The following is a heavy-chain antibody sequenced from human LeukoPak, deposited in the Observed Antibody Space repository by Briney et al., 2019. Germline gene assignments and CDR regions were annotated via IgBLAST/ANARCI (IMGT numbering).Heavy chain of an antibody. Sequence: GRSLRLSCAASGFTFRNYGMHWVRQAPGKGLEWVAVISYDGSNKYYADSVKGRFTISRDNSKRTLFLQTDSLRGEDTAVYYCANGDYYSLDSWGQGTLVTVSS. CDR1: GFTFRNYG. CDR2: ISYDGSNK. D-gene: IGHD2-21*02. V-gene: IGHV3-30*18. J-gene: IGHJ4*02. CDR3: ANGDYYSLDS.